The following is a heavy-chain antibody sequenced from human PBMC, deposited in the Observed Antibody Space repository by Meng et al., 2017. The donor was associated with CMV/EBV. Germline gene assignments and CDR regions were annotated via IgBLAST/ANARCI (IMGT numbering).Heavy chain of an antibody. Sequence: GESLKISCAASGFTFSSYAMHWVRRAPGKGLEWVAVISYDGSNKYYADSVKGRFTISRDNSKNTLYLQMNSLRAEDTAVYYCARDLFGVVSTHTYYYYGMDVWGQGTTVTVSS. CDR2: ISYDGSNK. J-gene: IGHJ6*02. CDR3: ARDLFGVVSTHTYYYYGMDV. CDR1: GFTFSSYA. V-gene: IGHV3-30*04. D-gene: IGHD3-3*01.